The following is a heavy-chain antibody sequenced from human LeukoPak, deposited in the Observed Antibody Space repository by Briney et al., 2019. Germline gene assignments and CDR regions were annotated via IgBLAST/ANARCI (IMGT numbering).Heavy chain of an antibody. CDR2: INHSGST. D-gene: IGHD3-22*01. V-gene: IGHV4-34*01. CDR3: ARRRTYYYDSSGYYVTFFDY. Sequence: SETLSLTCAVYGRSFSGYYWSWIRQPPGKGLGWIGEINHSGSTNYNPSLKSRVTISVDTSKNQFSLKLSSVTAADTAVYYCARRRTYYYDSSGYYVTFFDYWGQGTLVTVSS. J-gene: IGHJ4*02. CDR1: GRSFSGYY.